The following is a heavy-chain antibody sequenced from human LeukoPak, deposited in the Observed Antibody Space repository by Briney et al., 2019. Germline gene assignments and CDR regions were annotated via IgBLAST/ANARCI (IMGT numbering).Heavy chain of an antibody. Sequence: PGGSLRLSCAASGFTFSSYNMNWVRQAPGEGLEWVSSISTTSDYIYYADSLKGRFTISRDNAKNSLYLQMNSLRAEDTAVYYCAKDQGTYSSSWYYFDYWGQGTLVTVSS. CDR3: AKDQGTYSSSWYYFDY. V-gene: IGHV3-21*04. CDR1: GFTFSSYN. D-gene: IGHD6-13*01. J-gene: IGHJ4*02. CDR2: ISTTSDYI.